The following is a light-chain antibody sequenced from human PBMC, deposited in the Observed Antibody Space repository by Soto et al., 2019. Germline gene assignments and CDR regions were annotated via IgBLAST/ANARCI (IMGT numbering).Light chain of an antibody. CDR3: NSYTTSSTLV. Sequence: QSALTQPASVSGSLGQSITISCTGTRSDVGGYNFVSWYQHHPGKAPKLMIYDVSNRPSGVSNRFSGSKSGNTASLTISGLQAEDEADYYCNSYTTSSTLVFGGGTKLTVL. V-gene: IGLV2-14*03. CDR1: RSDVGGYNF. CDR2: DVS. J-gene: IGLJ2*01.